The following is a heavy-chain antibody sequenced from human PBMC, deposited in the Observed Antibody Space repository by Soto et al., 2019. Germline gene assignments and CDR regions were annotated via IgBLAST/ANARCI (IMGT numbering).Heavy chain of an antibody. J-gene: IGHJ5*02. CDR3: VSGSFPNWFDP. Sequence: QITLKESGPTLVKPAQTLTLTCTFSGFSFSTSGVGVGWIRQPPGKALEWLALIYWNDDKRYSPSLRTRLTITKDTSKNHVVLTMTNMNPVDTATYYCVSGSFPNWFDPWGQGTLVIVSS. V-gene: IGHV2-5*01. CDR2: IYWNDDK. CDR1: GFSFSTSGVG. D-gene: IGHD3-10*01.